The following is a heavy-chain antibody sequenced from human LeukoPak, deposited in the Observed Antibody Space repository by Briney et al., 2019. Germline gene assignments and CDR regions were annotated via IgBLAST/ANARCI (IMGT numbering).Heavy chain of an antibody. CDR3: ARVAYDSSGYYYGGASYFDY. Sequence: GGSLRLSCAASGFTFSSYAMSWVRQAPGKGLEWVSAISGSGGSTGYADSVKGRFTISRDNAKNSLYLQMNSLRAEDTALYYCARVAYDSSGYYYGGASYFDYWGQGTLVTVSS. CDR1: GFTFSSYA. D-gene: IGHD3-22*01. V-gene: IGHV3-20*04. J-gene: IGHJ4*02. CDR2: ISGSGGST.